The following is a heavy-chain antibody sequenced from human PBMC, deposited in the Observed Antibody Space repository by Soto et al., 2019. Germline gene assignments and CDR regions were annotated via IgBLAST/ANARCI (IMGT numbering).Heavy chain of an antibody. J-gene: IGHJ6*02. Sequence: EVQLVDSGGGLVKPGGSLRLSCAASGFTFSSYNMNWVRQAPGKGLEWVSSISSTSTYIFYADSVKGRLTISRDNGKNALNLQINSLRAEDTAVYYCARDRNKWASKAQLLTAGMDVWCQGTTVTVSS. V-gene: IGHV3-21*01. D-gene: IGHD2-2*01. CDR3: ARDRNKWASKAQLLTAGMDV. CDR1: GFTFSSYN. CDR2: ISSTSTYI.